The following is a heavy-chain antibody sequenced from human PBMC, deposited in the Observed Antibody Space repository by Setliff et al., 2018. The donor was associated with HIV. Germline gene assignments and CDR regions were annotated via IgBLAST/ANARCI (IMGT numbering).Heavy chain of an antibody. CDR2: ISAYDSNT. CDR1: GYTFTSYG. V-gene: IGHV1-18*01. D-gene: IGHD5-18*01. J-gene: IGHJ4*02. Sequence: ASVKVSCKASGYTFTSYGISWVRQAPGQGLEGMGWISAYDSNTNYEHRLQGRVTMTTDTSTSTAYMELRGLISDDTAVYYCARAPQIFTAYSYSYPHFDHWGQGTLVTVSA. CDR3: ARAPQIFTAYSYSYPHFDH.